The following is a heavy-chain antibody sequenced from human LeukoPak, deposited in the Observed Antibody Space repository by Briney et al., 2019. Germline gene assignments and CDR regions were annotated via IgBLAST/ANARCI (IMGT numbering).Heavy chain of an antibody. J-gene: IGHJ4*02. D-gene: IGHD3-10*01. Sequence: ASVTVSCKASGYTFTSYYMHWVRQAPGQGLEWMGIINPSGGSTSYAQKFQGRVTMTRDTSTSTVYMELSSLRSEDTAVYYCARARLWFGESAAIDYWGQGTLVTVSS. V-gene: IGHV1-46*01. CDR3: ARARLWFGESAAIDY. CDR2: INPSGGST. CDR1: GYTFTSYY.